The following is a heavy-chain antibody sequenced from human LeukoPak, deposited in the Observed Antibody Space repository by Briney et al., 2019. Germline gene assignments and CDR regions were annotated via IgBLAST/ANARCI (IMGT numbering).Heavy chain of an antibody. CDR2: ISWNSGSI. D-gene: IGHD6-19*01. Sequence: PGGSLRLSCAASRFTVSSNYMSWVRQAPGKGLEWVSGISWNSGSIGYADSVKGRFTISRDNAKNSLYLQMNSLRAEDTALYYCAKDTQGAVAANFDYWGQGTLVTVSS. J-gene: IGHJ4*02. CDR1: RFTVSSNY. V-gene: IGHV3-9*01. CDR3: AKDTQGAVAANFDY.